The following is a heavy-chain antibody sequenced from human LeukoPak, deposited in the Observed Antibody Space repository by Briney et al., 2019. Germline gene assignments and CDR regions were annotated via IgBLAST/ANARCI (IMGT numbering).Heavy chain of an antibody. CDR2: INPNSGGT. V-gene: IGHV1-2*02. J-gene: IGHJ4*02. CDR1: GYTFTGYY. Sequence: GASVKVSCRASGYTFTGYYMHWVRQAPGQGLEWMGWINPNSGGTNYAQKFQGRVTMTMDTSISTAYMELSRMRSDDTAVYYCACRGYYYDSSGYYFDYWGQGTLVTVSS. CDR3: ACRGYYYDSSGYYFDY. D-gene: IGHD3-22*01.